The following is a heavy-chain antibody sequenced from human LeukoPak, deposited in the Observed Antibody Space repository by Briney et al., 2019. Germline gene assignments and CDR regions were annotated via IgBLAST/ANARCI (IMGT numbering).Heavy chain of an antibody. CDR2: ISSSGSTI. D-gene: IGHD3-10*01. V-gene: IGHV3-11*01. J-gene: IGHJ6*02. CDR1: GFTFSDYY. CDR3: ARDFLWFGELLSPPLDV. Sequence: PGGSLRLSCAASGFTFSDYYMSWIRQAPGKGLEWVSYISSSGSTIYCADSVKGRFTISRDNAKNSLYLQMNSLRAEDTAVYYCARDFLWFGELLSPPLDVWGQGTTVTVSS.